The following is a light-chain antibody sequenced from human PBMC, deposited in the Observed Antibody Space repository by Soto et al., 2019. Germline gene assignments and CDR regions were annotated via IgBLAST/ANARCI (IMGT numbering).Light chain of an antibody. Sequence: DIQMTQSLSTLSASVGDRVSITCRASQSISSWLAWYQQKPGKAPKLLIYKASILESGVPSRFSGSGSGTEFTLTITSLQPDDFATYYCQQYNSYSRTFGQGTKVEVK. J-gene: IGKJ1*01. CDR2: KAS. CDR3: QQYNSYSRT. CDR1: QSISSW. V-gene: IGKV1-5*03.